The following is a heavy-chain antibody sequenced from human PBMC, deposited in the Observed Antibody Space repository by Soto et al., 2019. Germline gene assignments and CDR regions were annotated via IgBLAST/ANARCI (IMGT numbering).Heavy chain of an antibody. V-gene: IGHV3-33*01. CDR2: IWYDGSNK. J-gene: IGHJ6*02. CDR3: ARVEEDYYDSSGYYYDGMDV. Sequence: GGSLRLSCGASGFTFSSYGMHWVRQAPGKGLEWVAVIWYDGSNKYYADSVKGRFTISRDNSKNTLYLQMNSLRAEDTAVYYCARVEEDYYDSSGYYYDGMDVWGQGTTVTVSS. CDR1: GFTFSSYG. D-gene: IGHD3-22*01.